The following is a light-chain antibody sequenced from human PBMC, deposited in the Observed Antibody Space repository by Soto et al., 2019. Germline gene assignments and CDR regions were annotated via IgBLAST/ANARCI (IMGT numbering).Light chain of an antibody. J-gene: IGKJ5*01. V-gene: IGKV3-11*01. CDR2: DAS. Sequence: EIVLTQSPATLSLSPGERATLSCRASQSVSTYLAWYQQKPGLAPRLLIYDASNRATGIPDRFRGSGSGTDFTLTISSLEPEDFAVYYCQQRSTWPLITFDQGTRLEIK. CDR1: QSVSTY. CDR3: QQRSTWPLIT.